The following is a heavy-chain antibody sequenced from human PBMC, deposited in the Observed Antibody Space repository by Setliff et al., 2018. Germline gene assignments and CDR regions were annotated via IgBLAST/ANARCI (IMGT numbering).Heavy chain of an antibody. CDR3: ARCSSWHGHYPHFDY. V-gene: IGHV3-23*03. D-gene: IGHD6-13*01. CDR1: GLTFSSDA. CDR2: ISSDGTSI. Sequence: GGSLRLSCAASGLTFSSDAMTWVRQTPGKGLEWVSVISSDGTSIYYADSVKGRFTISRDNSKNTLYLQMNRLRAEDTAIYYCARCSSWHGHYPHFDYWGLGTLVTVSS. J-gene: IGHJ4*02.